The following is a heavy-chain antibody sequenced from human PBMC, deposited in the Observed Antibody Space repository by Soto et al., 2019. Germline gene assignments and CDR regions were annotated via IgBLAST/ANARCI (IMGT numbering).Heavy chain of an antibody. V-gene: IGHV1-18*01. D-gene: IGHD3-3*02. Sequence: GASVKVSCKASGYIFSSFYINWVRQAPGQGLEWMGWTSGYSGNSKYAQKFQGRVTMTTDTSTNTGYMEMRSLTSDDTAVYYCARDIFGHVDAFDLWGQGXMVTVSS. CDR1: GYIFSSFY. CDR2: TSGYSGNS. CDR3: ARDIFGHVDAFDL. J-gene: IGHJ3*01.